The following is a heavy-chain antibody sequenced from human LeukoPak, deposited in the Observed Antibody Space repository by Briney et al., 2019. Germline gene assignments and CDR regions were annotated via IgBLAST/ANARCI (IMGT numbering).Heavy chain of an antibody. Sequence: GGSLRLSCAASGFTFDDYGMSWVRQAPGKGLEWVSAISGSSGSTYYADSVKSRFTISRDNSKNTLYLQMNSLRAEDTAVYYCAKEAVAGTGYYFDYWGQGTLVTVSS. V-gene: IGHV3-23*01. J-gene: IGHJ4*02. D-gene: IGHD6-19*01. CDR3: AKEAVAGTGYYFDY. CDR1: GFTFDDYG. CDR2: ISGSSGST.